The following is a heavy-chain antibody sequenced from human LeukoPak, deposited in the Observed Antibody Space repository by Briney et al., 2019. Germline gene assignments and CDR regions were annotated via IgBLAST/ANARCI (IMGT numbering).Heavy chain of an antibody. CDR3: ARDQVAAIRGNWFDP. CDR2: INPNSGGT. D-gene: IGHD5-12*01. V-gene: IGHV1-2*02. J-gene: IGHJ5*02. CDR1: GYTFTGYY. Sequence: ASVKVSCKASGYTFTGYYIHWARQAPGQGLEWMGWINPNSGGTNYAQNFQGRVTMTRDTSITTAYMDLTRLRSDDTAVYYCARDQVAAIRGNWFDPWGQGTLVTVSS.